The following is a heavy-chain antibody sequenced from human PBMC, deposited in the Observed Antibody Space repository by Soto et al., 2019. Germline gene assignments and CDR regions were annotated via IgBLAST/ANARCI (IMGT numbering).Heavy chain of an antibody. CDR1: GFSLSTSGVG. CDR3: AHKRGYYDFWSGYAP. Sequence: QITLKESGPTLVKPTQTLTLTCTFSGFSLSTSGVGVGWIRQPPGKALEWLALIYWDDDKRYSPSLKSRLTTXKDTSKTQVVLTMTNMDPVDTATYYCAHKRGYYDFWSGYAPWGQGTLVTVSS. CDR2: IYWDDDK. J-gene: IGHJ5*02. D-gene: IGHD3-3*01. V-gene: IGHV2-5*02.